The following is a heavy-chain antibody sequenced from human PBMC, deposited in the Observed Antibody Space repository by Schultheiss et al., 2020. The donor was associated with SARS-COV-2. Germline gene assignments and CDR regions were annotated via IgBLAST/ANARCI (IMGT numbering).Heavy chain of an antibody. CDR2: ISYDGSNK. CDR1: GFTFSGYA. V-gene: IGHV3-30-3*01. D-gene: IGHD6-19*01. Sequence: GGSLRLSCAASGFTFSGYAMHWVRQAPGKGLEWVAVISYDGSNKYYADSVKGRFTISRDNSKNTLYLQMNSLRAEDTAVYYCARGAAVAVTGWFDPWGQGTLVTVSS. J-gene: IGHJ5*02. CDR3: ARGAAVAVTGWFDP.